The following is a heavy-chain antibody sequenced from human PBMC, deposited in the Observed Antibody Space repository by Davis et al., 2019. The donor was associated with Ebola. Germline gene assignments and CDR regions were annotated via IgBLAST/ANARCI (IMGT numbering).Heavy chain of an antibody. D-gene: IGHD3-16*01. J-gene: IGHJ4*02. V-gene: IGHV3-30*03. CDR1: GFTFSSYG. CDR2: ISYDGSNK. Sequence: PGGSLRLSCAASGFTFSSYGMHWVRQAPGKGLEWVAVISYDGSNKYYADSVKGRFTISRDNAKNSLYLQMNSLRAEDTAVYYCASHFGDYWGQGTLVTVSS. CDR3: ASHFGDY.